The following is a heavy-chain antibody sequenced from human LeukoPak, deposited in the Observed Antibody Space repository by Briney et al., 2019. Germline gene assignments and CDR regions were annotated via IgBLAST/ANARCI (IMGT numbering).Heavy chain of an antibody. V-gene: IGHV4-59*12. Sequence: SETLSLTCTVSGGSISSYYWSWIRQPPGNGLEWIGYIYYSGSTNYNPSLKSRVTMSVDTSKNQLSLRLITVTAADTAVYYCTRDSGTSGEVKFDPWGQGSLVTVSS. CDR3: TRDSGTSGEVKFDP. J-gene: IGHJ5*02. CDR1: GGSISSYY. D-gene: IGHD3-10*01. CDR2: IYYSGST.